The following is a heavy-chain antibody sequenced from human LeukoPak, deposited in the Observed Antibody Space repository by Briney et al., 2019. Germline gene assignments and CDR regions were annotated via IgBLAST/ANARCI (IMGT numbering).Heavy chain of an antibody. Sequence: SQTLSLTCTVSGGSISSGSYYWSWIRQPAGKGLEWIGRIYTSGSTNYNPSLKSRVTISVDTSKNQFSLKLSSVTAADTAVYYCARVRDGYNMEFDYWGQGTLVTVSS. CDR1: GGSISSGSYY. CDR2: IYTSGST. V-gene: IGHV4-61*02. D-gene: IGHD5-24*01. J-gene: IGHJ4*02. CDR3: ARVRDGYNMEFDY.